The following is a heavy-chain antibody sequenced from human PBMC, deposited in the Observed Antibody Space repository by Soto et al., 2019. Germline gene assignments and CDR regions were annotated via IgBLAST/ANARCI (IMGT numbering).Heavy chain of an antibody. CDR2: VYLSGAA. V-gene: IGHV4-38-2*02. J-gene: IGHJ4*02. Sequence: SQTLSLTCAVYGGSWSNYYWAWVGQAPGKWLEGIGSVYLSGAAYYSPTLKSRVTISVDTSKNQFSLHLKSVTAADAAMYYCARDYPYALDVAGYFDFWGQGTPVTVSS. CDR3: ARDYPYALDVAGYFDF. D-gene: IGHD6-19*01. CDR1: GGSWSNYY.